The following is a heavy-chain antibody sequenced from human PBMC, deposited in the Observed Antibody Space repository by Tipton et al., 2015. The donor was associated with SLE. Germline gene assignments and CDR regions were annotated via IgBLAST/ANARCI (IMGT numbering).Heavy chain of an antibody. J-gene: IGHJ4*02. CDR1: GGSISGFY. CDR2: ISHSGST. D-gene: IGHD6-19*01. Sequence: LRLSCTVIGGSISGFYWIWVRQSPGKGLEWIGYISHSGSTRYNPSLESRVTISVDTSKSQFSLKLNSVSAADTAIYYCARDGGGGGWSFDYWGQGALVTVPS. V-gene: IGHV4-59*01. CDR3: ARDGGGGGWSFDY.